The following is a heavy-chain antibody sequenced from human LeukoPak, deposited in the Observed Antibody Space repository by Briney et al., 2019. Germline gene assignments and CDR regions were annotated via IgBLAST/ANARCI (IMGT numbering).Heavy chain of an antibody. D-gene: IGHD1-26*01. V-gene: IGHV3-20*04. CDR3: ARVDSGRYYGHDY. CDR1: GFSFSSNS. J-gene: IGHJ4*02. Sequence: GGSLRLSCAASGFSFSSNSMNWVRQAPGKGLEWVSGINWNGGSTGYADSVKGRFTISRDNAKNSLYLQMNSLRAEDTAMYYCARVDSGRYYGHDYWGQGTLVTVSS. CDR2: INWNGGST.